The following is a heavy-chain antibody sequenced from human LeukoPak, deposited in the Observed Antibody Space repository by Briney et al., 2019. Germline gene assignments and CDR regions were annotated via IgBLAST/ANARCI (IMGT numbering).Heavy chain of an antibody. CDR2: IYYSGST. CDR1: GGSISSYY. Sequence: SETLSLTCTVAGGSISSYYWSWIRQPPGKGLEWIGYIYYSGSTNYNPSLKSRVTISVDTSKNQFSLKLSSVTPADTAVYYCARDRGNDDFDIWGQGTMVTVSS. CDR3: ARDRGNDDFDI. V-gene: IGHV4-59*12. D-gene: IGHD3-10*01. J-gene: IGHJ3*02.